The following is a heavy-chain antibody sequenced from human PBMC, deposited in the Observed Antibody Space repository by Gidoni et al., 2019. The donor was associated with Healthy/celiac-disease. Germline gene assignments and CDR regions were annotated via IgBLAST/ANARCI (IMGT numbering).Heavy chain of an antibody. CDR3: PGSWSGDWFDP. Sequence: QVQLQQWGAGLLKPSETLSLTCAVYGGSFSGYYWSWSRQPPGKGMEWIGEINHSGRTNYNPSLKSRVTISVDTSKNQFSLKLSSVTAADTAVYYCPGSWSGDWFDPWGQGTLVTVSS. V-gene: IGHV4-34*01. J-gene: IGHJ5*02. CDR2: INHSGRT. CDR1: GGSFSGYY. D-gene: IGHD6-13*01.